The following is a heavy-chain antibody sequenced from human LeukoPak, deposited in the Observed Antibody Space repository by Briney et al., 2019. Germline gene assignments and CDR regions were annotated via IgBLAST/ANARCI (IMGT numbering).Heavy chain of an antibody. D-gene: IGHD3-22*01. V-gene: IGHV1-2*02. Sequence: GASVKVSCKASGYTFTGYYMHWVRQAPGQGLEWMGWINPNSGGTNYAQKFQGRVTMTRDTSISTAYMELSRLRSDDTAVYYCARYWYYDSSGYYPFDYWGQGTLVTVSS. CDR3: ARYWYYDSSGYYPFDY. CDR1: GYTFTGYY. J-gene: IGHJ4*02. CDR2: INPNSGGT.